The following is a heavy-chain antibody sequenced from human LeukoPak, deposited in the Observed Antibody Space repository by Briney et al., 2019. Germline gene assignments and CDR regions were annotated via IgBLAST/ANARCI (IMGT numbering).Heavy chain of an antibody. CDR1: GYSFTNYW. CDR2: IYPGDSDT. Sequence: GESLKISCKGFGYSFTNYWIAWVRQMPGKGLEWMGIIYPGDSDTRYSPSSQGQVTISADKSISTAYLQWSGLKASDTAMYYCARRGGTSEEYDYWGQGTLVSVSS. J-gene: IGHJ4*02. D-gene: IGHD4-23*01. CDR3: ARRGGTSEEYDY. V-gene: IGHV5-51*01.